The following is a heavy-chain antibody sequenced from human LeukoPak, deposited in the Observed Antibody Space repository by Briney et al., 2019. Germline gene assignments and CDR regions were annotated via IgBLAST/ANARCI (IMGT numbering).Heavy chain of an antibody. CDR3: ARGPRRVGSSWYNRLY. CDR1: GYTFTSYD. V-gene: IGHV1-8*01. J-gene: IGHJ4*02. CDR2: MNPNSGNT. Sequence: GASVKVSCKASGYTFTSYDINGVRQATGQGLEWMGWMNPNSGNTGYAQKFQGRGTMTRNTSISTAYMELSSLRSEDTAVYYCARGPRRVGSSWYNRLYWGQGTLVTVSS. D-gene: IGHD6-13*01.